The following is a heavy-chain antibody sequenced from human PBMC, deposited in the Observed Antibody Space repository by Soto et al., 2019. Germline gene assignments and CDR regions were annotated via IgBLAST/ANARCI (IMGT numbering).Heavy chain of an antibody. Sequence: GASVKVSCKASGYTFTGYYMHWGRQAPGQRLEGMGWINPNSGGTNYAQKFKGWVTMTRDTSISTAYMELSRLRSDDTAVYYCARGRVSSSSSGGWFDPWGQGTLVTVSS. V-gene: IGHV1-2*04. CDR2: INPNSGGT. D-gene: IGHD6-13*01. CDR3: ARGRVSSSSSGGWFDP. CDR1: GYTFTGYY. J-gene: IGHJ5*02.